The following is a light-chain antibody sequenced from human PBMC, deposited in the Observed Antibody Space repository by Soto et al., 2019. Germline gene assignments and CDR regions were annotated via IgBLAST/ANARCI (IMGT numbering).Light chain of an antibody. CDR1: QSVSSSF. Sequence: EIVLTQSPGTLSLSPGERATLSCRASQSVSSSFLAWYQQKRGRAPRLLIYGASSRATGIPDRFSGSGSGTDFTLTISRLEPEDFAVYYCQQYGSSPPDTFGQGTKLEIK. CDR3: QQYGSSPPDT. V-gene: IGKV3-20*01. J-gene: IGKJ2*01. CDR2: GAS.